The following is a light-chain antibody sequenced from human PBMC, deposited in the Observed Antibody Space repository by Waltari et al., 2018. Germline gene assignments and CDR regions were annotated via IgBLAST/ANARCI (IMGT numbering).Light chain of an antibody. CDR2: SNN. Sequence: QSLLPQAPSASRAPGHTVTLSCSGSSPQLGCNTVPWYQQLPGTAPKLLIYSNNQRPSGVPARISGSKTGTSASLASIGRQAEDEADYYCGTWDDSLNGPLFGGGTKVTVL. CDR3: GTWDDSLNGPL. CDR1: SPQLGCNT. V-gene: IGLV1-44*01. J-gene: IGLJ2*01.